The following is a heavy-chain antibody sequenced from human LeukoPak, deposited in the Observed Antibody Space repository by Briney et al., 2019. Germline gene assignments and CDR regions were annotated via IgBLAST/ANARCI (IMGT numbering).Heavy chain of an antibody. D-gene: IGHD3-10*01. CDR2: INHSGST. CDR1: GGSFSGYY. Sequence: ETLSLTCAVYGGSFSGYYWSWIRQPPGKGLEWIGEINHSGSTNYNPSLKSRVTISVDTSKNQFSLKLSSVTAADTAVYYCARGGGGSGSRNWFDPWGQGTLVTVSS. J-gene: IGHJ5*02. V-gene: IGHV4-34*01. CDR3: ARGGGGSGSRNWFDP.